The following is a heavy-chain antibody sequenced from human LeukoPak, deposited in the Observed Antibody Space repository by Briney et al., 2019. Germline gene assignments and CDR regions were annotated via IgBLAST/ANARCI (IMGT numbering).Heavy chain of an antibody. Sequence: GGSLRLSCAASGFTFSSYVMHWVRQAPGEGLEWVALISTDGTIISYGDSVKGRFTISRDNSKNTLYLQMDSLRAEDTAVYYCAREGFSSGYAGALGFDPWGQGTLVTVSA. V-gene: IGHV3-30*04. CDR2: ISTDGTII. D-gene: IGHD3-22*01. CDR1: GFTFSSYV. CDR3: AREGFSSGYAGALGFDP. J-gene: IGHJ5*02.